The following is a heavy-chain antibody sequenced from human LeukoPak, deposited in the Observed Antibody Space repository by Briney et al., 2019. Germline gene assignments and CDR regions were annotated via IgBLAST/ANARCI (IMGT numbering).Heavy chain of an antibody. CDR3: ARGLRFLDIGTFDI. CDR1: GGSISSGSYY. V-gene: IGHV4-61*02. D-gene: IGHD3-3*01. J-gene: IGHJ3*02. Sequence: SETLSLTCTVSGGSISSGSYYWSWIRQPAGKGLEWIGRIYTSGATNYNPSLKSRVTISVDTSKNQFSLKLSSVTAADTAVYYCARGLRFLDIGTFDIWGQGTMVTVSS. CDR2: IYTSGAT.